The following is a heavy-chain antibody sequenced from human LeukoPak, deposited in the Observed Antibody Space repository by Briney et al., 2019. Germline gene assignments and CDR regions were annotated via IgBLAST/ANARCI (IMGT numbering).Heavy chain of an antibody. J-gene: IGHJ4*02. Sequence: PGGSLRLSCAASGFTFSSFALHWVRQTPGEGLEWVALISYDGSNEYYADSVKGRFTISRDNPKNTLNLQMNSLRAEDTAVYYCAREAYGSGSPYFDYWGQGTLVTVSS. CDR2: ISYDGSNE. V-gene: IGHV3-30*04. CDR3: AREAYGSGSPYFDY. D-gene: IGHD3-10*01. CDR1: GFTFSSFA.